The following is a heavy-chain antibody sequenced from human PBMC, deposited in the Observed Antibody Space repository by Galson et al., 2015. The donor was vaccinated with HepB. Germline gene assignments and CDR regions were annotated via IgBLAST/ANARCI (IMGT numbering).Heavy chain of an antibody. J-gene: IGHJ6*02. V-gene: IGHV6-1*01. CDR3: ARVAGTIYFYGMDV. D-gene: IGHD2-15*01. CDR2: THYRAKWYS. CDR1: GDSVSSNSAA. Sequence: CAISGDSVSSNSAAWNWIRQSPSRGLEWLGRTHYRAKWYSDYAESVRGRIAINPDTSKNQFSLHLNSVTPEDTAVYYCARVAGTIYFYGMDVWGQGTTVIVSS.